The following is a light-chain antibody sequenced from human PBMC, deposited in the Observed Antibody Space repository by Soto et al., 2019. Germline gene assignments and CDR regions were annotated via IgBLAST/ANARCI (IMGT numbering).Light chain of an antibody. V-gene: IGKV3-20*01. J-gene: IGKJ2*01. CDR1: QVLTTGN. CDR2: GAS. CDR3: QQYGGSLPYT. Sequence: EIGWTHSPATWSLPPGERPTLPCRASQVLTTGNLAWYQQKPGQAPRLLIYGASSRATGIPDRFSGSGSGTDFTLTISRLEPEDFAVYYCQQYGGSLPYTFGQGTKLEIK.